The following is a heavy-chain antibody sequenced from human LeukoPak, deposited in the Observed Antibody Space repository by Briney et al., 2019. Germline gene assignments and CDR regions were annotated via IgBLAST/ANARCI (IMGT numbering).Heavy chain of an antibody. Sequence: ETLSLTCLVSGGSISSTSYYWGWIRQSPGRGLEWVSVIYSGGSTYYADSVKGRFTISRDNSKNTLYLQMNSLRAEDTAVYCCARDLRRGILWTRRGYYFDYWGQGTLVTVSS. J-gene: IGHJ4*02. CDR3: ARDLRRGILWTRRGYYFDY. D-gene: IGHD3-10*01. V-gene: IGHV3-66*01. CDR2: IYSGGST. CDR1: GGSISSTSYY.